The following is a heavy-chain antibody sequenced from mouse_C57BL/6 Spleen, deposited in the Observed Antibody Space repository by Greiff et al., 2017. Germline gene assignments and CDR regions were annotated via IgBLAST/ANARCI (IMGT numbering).Heavy chain of an antibody. Sequence: QVHVKQPGAELVRPGSSVKLSCKASGYTFTSYWMHWVQQRPIQGLEWIGNIDPSDSETHYNQKFKNKATLTVDKSSSTTYMQLSSLTSEDSAVYFCERSPMVTTLFDYWGQGTTLTVSS. D-gene: IGHD2-1*01. CDR2: IDPSDSET. V-gene: IGHV1-52*01. J-gene: IGHJ2*01. CDR3: ERSPMVTTLFDY. CDR1: GYTFTSYW.